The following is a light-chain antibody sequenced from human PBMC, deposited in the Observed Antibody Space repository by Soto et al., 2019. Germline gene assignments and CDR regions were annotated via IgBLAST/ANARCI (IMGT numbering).Light chain of an antibody. CDR2: KAS. CDR1: QSISTW. Sequence: DIQMIQSPSTLSASVGDRVTITCRASQSISTWLAWYQQKPGKAPKLLIYKASTLESGVPSRFSGSGSGTEFTLTINSLQPDDFSSYFCQQYRDSPWTFGQGTKVEI. V-gene: IGKV1-5*03. CDR3: QQYRDSPWT. J-gene: IGKJ1*01.